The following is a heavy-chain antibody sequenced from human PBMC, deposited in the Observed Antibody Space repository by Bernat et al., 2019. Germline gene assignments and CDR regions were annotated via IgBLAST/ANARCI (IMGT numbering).Heavy chain of an antibody. Sequence: QVQLVQSGAEVKKPGASVKVSCKASGYTFTSYGISWVRQAPGQGLEWMGWISAYNGNTNYAQKLQGRVTMTTDTSTSTAYMELRSLRSDDTAVYYCARDRSEVLRFLEWSEDAFDIWGQGTMVTVSP. CDR3: ARDRSEVLRFLEWSEDAFDI. V-gene: IGHV1-18*01. D-gene: IGHD3-3*01. CDR2: ISAYNGNT. J-gene: IGHJ3*02. CDR1: GYTFTSYG.